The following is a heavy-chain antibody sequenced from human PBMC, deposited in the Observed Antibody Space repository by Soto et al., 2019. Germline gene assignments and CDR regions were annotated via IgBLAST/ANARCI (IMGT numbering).Heavy chain of an antibody. CDR2: ISYDGSNK. V-gene: IGHV3-30*18. Sequence: GGSLRLSCAASGFTFSSYGMHWVRQAPGKGLEWVAVISYDGSNKYYADSVKGRFTISRDNSKNTLYLQMNSLRAEDTAVYYCAKDHYYDSSGYDRGVDYWGQGTLVTVSS. J-gene: IGHJ4*02. CDR3: AKDHYYDSSGYDRGVDY. CDR1: GFTFSSYG. D-gene: IGHD3-22*01.